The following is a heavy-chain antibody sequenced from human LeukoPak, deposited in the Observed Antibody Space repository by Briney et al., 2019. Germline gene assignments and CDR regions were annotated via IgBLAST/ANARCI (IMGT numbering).Heavy chain of an antibody. CDR2: IKADGGDK. D-gene: IGHD3-16*01. J-gene: IGHJ4*02. CDR3: ARGGLWGGDY. Sequence: GGSLRLSCAASGFTFSSYWMTWVRQAPGRGLEWVATIKADGGDKYYVNSVKGRFTISRDNAKNSLSLQMDSLRAEDTAVYYCARGGLWGGDYWGQGTLVTVSS. V-gene: IGHV3-7*01. CDR1: GFTFSSYW.